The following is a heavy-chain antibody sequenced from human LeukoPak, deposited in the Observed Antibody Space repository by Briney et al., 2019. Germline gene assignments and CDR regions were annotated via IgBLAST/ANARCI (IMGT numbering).Heavy chain of an antibody. CDR3: ARDDLNEAGTSH. V-gene: IGHV1-46*01. J-gene: IGHJ4*02. CDR2: INPSGGST. D-gene: IGHD6-19*01. Sequence: ASVKVSCKASGYTFTSYYMHWVRQAPGQGLEWMGIINPSGGSTSYAQKFQGRVTMTRDTSTSTVYMELSSLRSEDSAVYYCARDDLNEAGTSHWGQGTLVTVSS. CDR1: GYTFTSYY.